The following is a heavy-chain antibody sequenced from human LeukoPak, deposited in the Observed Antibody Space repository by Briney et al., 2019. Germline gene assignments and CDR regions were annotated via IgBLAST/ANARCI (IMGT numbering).Heavy chain of an antibody. CDR1: GFTFSSYS. CDR3: AKISTPIPAAGAMDN. V-gene: IGHV3-21*04. D-gene: IGHD6-13*01. CDR2: ISSSSSNI. J-gene: IGHJ4*02. Sequence: GGSLRLSCAASGFTFSSYSMNWVRQAPGKGLEWVSSISSSSSNIYYADSVKGRFTISRDNSKSTLYLQMNGLRAEDTAVYYCAKISTPIPAAGAMDNWGQGTLVTVSS.